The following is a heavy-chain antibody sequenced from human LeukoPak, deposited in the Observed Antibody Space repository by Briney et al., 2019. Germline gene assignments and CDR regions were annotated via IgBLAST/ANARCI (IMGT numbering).Heavy chain of an antibody. V-gene: IGHV3-48*03. CDR2: ITSSASTT. CDR3: ARQEDHDYGDYYFDY. Sequence: QTGGSLRLSCAASGFTFSSYEMSWVRQAPGKGLEWVSYITSSASTTYYADSVKGRFTISRDNAKNSLYLQMNSLRAEDTAVYYCARQEDHDYGDYYFDYWGQGTLVTVS. J-gene: IGHJ4*02. CDR1: GFTFSSYE. D-gene: IGHD4-17*01.